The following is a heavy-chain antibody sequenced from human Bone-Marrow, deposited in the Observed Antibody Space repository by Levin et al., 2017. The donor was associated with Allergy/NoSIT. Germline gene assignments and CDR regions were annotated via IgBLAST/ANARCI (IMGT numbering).Heavy chain of an antibody. J-gene: IGHJ3*02. CDR2: IRNREQNHAT. V-gene: IGHV3-73*01. D-gene: IGHD5-24*01. CDR1: GFSFTGSS. Sequence: GESLKISCAAFGFSFTGSSIHWVRQASGRGLEWVGRIRNREQNHATSYSESVKGRFSMSRDESENTAVLQMNSLNAEDTAVYYCTSVAYNHFEGLTAFEIWGQGTKVTVSS. CDR3: TSVAYNHFEGLTAFEI.